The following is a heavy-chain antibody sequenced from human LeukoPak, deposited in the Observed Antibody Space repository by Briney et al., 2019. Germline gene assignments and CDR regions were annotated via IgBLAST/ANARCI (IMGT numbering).Heavy chain of an antibody. CDR3: AKGSTGYFADL. CDR2: ISNDGGGI. Sequence: AGGSLRLSCAASGFSFSLYAMNWVRQAPGKGLEWVAAISNDGGGIMYAAFVEGRFTISRDNSKNTLFLRMNSLRAEDTALYYCAKGSTGYFADLWGQGTLVTVSS. J-gene: IGHJ5*02. CDR1: GFSFSLYA. D-gene: IGHD3-22*01. V-gene: IGHV3-23*01.